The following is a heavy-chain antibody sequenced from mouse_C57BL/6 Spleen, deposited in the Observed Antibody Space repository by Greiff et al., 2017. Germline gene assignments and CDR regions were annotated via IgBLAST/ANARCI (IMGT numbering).Heavy chain of an antibody. J-gene: IGHJ3*01. Sequence: EVQLQESGPGLVKPSQSLSLTCSVPGYSITSGYYWNWIRQFPGNKLEWMGYISYDGSHNYNPSLKNRISITRDTSKNQFFLKLNSVTTEDTATYDGARGSGYDYDAGAWFAYWGQGTLVTVSA. V-gene: IGHV3-6*01. CDR2: ISYDGSH. CDR1: GYSITSGYY. CDR3: ARGSGYDYDAGAWFAY. D-gene: IGHD2-4*01.